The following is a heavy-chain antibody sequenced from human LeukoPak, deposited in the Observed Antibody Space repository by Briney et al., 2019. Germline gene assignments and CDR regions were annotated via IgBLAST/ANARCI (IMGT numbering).Heavy chain of an antibody. CDR3: ARRPDY. V-gene: IGHV3-23*01. CDR2: ISGSGGSA. J-gene: IGHJ4*02. Sequence: GGSLRLSCAASGFIFNSYAMNWVRHAAGKGLEWVSSISGSGGSAYFADSVKGRFTISRDNSNNTLYLQMNNLRVEDTAVYYCARRPDYWGQGTLVAVSS. CDR1: GFIFNSYA. D-gene: IGHD6-6*01.